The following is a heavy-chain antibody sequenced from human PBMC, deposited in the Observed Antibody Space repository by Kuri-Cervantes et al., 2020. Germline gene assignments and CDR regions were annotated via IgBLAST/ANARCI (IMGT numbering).Heavy chain of an antibody. V-gene: IGHV3-48*01. J-gene: IGHJ3*02. D-gene: IGHD1-1*01. Sequence: SRYGVYWADSLKGRFTISRDNAKNSLYLQMNSLRAEDTAVYYCARDIDNWNDEGDAFDIWGQGTMVTVSS. CDR2: SRYGV. CDR3: ARDIDNWNDEGDAFDI.